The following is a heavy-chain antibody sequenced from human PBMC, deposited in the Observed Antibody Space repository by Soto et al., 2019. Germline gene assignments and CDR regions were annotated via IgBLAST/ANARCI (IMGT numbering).Heavy chain of an antibody. CDR1: GFTFSNYG. J-gene: IGHJ6*02. Sequence: EVQLLESGGGLVQPGGSLRLSCAASGFTFSNYGMTWVRQAPGKGLEWVSTFRDSGGNTYYADSVKGRFTISRDNYKKKLYLQMKSLRAEGTAVYYCAKGLFGTVMDVWGQGTTVTVSS. D-gene: IGHD1-1*01. CDR2: FRDSGGNT. CDR3: AKGLFGTVMDV. V-gene: IGHV3-23*01.